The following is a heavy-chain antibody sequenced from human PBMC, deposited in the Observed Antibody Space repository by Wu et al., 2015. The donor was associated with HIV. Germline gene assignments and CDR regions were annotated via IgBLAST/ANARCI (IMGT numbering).Heavy chain of an antibody. D-gene: IGHD6-13*01. Sequence: QVQLVQSGAVVKKPGASVKVSCKASGYTFTGYYMHWVRQAPGQGLEWMGWINPNSGGTNYAQKFQGRVTMTRDTSISTAYMELSRLRSDDTAVYYCARVLPPIAAAADYYYMDVWGKGTTVTVSS. J-gene: IGHJ6*03. V-gene: IGHV1-2*02. CDR1: GYTFTGYY. CDR2: INPNSGGT. CDR3: ARVLPPIAAAADYYYMDV.